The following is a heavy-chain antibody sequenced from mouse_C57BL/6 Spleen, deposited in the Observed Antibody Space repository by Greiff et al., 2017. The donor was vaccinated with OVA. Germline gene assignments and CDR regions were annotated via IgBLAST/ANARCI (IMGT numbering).Heavy chain of an antibody. J-gene: IGHJ4*01. CDR2: IYPGSGNT. D-gene: IGHD2-12*01. V-gene: IGHV1-66*01. Sequence: QVQLQQPGPELVKPGASVKISCKASGYSFTSYYIHWVKQRPGQGLEWIGWIYPGSGNTKYNEKFKGKATLTADTSSSTAYMQLSSLTSEDSAVYYCARNYNYAMDYWGQGTSVTVSS. CDR1: GYSFTSYY. CDR3: ARNYNYAMDY.